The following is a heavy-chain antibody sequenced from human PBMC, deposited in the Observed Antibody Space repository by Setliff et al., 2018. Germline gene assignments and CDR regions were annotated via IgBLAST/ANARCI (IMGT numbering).Heavy chain of an antibody. CDR1: GITFINAW. CDR3: ARDVGYTYGLDF. D-gene: IGHD5-18*01. J-gene: IGHJ4*02. Sequence: GGSLRLSCSVSGITFINAWMTWVRQAPGKGPEWVGRIKSSREGATSDYGAPAKGRFTISRDDSKNSVFLQMNSLKTEDTAVYYCARDVGYTYGLDFGGQGTLVTVSS. CDR2: IKSSREGATS. V-gene: IGHV3-15*01.